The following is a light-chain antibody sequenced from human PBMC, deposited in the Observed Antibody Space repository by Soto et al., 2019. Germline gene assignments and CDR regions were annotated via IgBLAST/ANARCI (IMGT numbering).Light chain of an antibody. CDR2: GAS. Sequence: EIVLTQSPGTLSLSPGERVTLSCRASQSVSSSYLAWYQQKPGQAPRLLIYGASSRATGIPDRFSGSGSGTDFTLTISRLEPEDFGVYYCQQYGSSPRTFGQGTKVDTK. V-gene: IGKV3-20*01. CDR3: QQYGSSPRT. J-gene: IGKJ1*01. CDR1: QSVSSSY.